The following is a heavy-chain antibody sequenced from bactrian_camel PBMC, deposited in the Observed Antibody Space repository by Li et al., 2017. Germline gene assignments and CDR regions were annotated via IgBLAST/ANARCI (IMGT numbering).Heavy chain of an antibody. CDR1: RTPNYV. CDR2: LDSDGRM. Sequence: HVQLVESGGGSVQAGGSLTLSCTYGRTPNYVTWFRQVPGKDREGVAALDSDGRMGYAYSVKGRFTISRDNAKNTLYLQLNNLKPEDSGVYYCGVSETSMCHPVYVRRFNFRGQGTQVTVS. V-gene: IGHV3S55*01. D-gene: IGHD1*01. CDR3: GVSETSMCHPVYVRRFNF. J-gene: IGHJ4*01.